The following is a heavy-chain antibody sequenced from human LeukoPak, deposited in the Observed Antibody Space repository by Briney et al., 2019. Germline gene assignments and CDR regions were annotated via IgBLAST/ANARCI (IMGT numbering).Heavy chain of an antibody. Sequence: PSQTLSLTCTVSGDSISSGDYYWSWIRQPPGKGLEWIGYIYYSGSTYYNPSLKSRVTISVDTSKNQFSLKLSSVTAADTAVYYCAGSTVVTPDFDYWGQGTLVTVSS. CDR1: GDSISSGDYY. V-gene: IGHV4-30-4*01. D-gene: IGHD4-23*01. CDR2: IYYSGST. J-gene: IGHJ4*02. CDR3: AGSTVVTPDFDY.